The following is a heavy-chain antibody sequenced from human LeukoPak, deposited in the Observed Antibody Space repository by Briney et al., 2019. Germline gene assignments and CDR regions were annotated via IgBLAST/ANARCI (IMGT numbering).Heavy chain of an antibody. D-gene: IGHD6-19*01. Sequence: GGSLRLSCAASGFTFSTYEMNWVRQAPGKGLEWVSYISRSGSTIYYAASVEGRFTISRDNAKNSLYLQMNSLRDEDTAVYYCARGSLSQYSSAWTHDYWGQGTLVTVSS. CDR1: GFTFSTYE. CDR2: ISRSGSTI. J-gene: IGHJ4*02. CDR3: ARGSLSQYSSAWTHDY. V-gene: IGHV3-48*03.